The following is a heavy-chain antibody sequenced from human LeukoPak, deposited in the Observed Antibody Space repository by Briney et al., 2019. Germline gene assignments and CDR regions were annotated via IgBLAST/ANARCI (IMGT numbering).Heavy chain of an antibody. CDR2: INHSGST. CDR1: GGSFSGYY. J-gene: IGHJ5*02. CDR3: ARDQYYYGSGSGIDP. D-gene: IGHD3-10*01. Sequence: SETLSLTCAVYGGSFSGYYWSWIRQPPGKGLEWIGEINHSGSTNYNPSLKSRVTISVDTSKNQFSLKLTSVTAADTAVYYCARDQYYYGSGSGIDPWGQGTLVTVSS. V-gene: IGHV4-34*01.